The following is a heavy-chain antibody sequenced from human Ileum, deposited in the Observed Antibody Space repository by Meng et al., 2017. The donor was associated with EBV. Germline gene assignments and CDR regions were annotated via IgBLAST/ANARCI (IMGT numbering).Heavy chain of an antibody. J-gene: IGHJ4*02. D-gene: IGHD1-14*01. CDR3: ARHHHSPTFDY. V-gene: IGHV4-39*01. CDR2: VVYSGTT. CDR1: GGSISGMSYY. Sequence: GSGPGLGKPSGPLSLPGCVSGGSISGMSYYWAWTRQPPGGGLEWIGSVVYSGTTYYTSSLKSRVSISVDTSKNQFSLKLSSVTAADTAVYYCARHHHSPTFDYWGQGTLVTVSS.